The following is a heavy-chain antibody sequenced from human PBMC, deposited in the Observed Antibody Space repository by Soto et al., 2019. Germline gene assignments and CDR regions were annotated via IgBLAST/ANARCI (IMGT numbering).Heavy chain of an antibody. CDR2: INAGNGNT. Sequence: QVQLVQSGAEEKKPGASVKVSCKASGYTFTSYAMHWVRQAPGQRLEWMGWINAGNGNTKYSQKCRGRVTITRSTSGSTAYMELSSLRSEDTAVYYCAAGCSGGSCYSLGYYYGMDVWGQGTTVTVSS. V-gene: IGHV1-3*05. D-gene: IGHD2-15*01. CDR1: GYTFTSYA. J-gene: IGHJ6*02. CDR3: AAGCSGGSCYSLGYYYGMDV.